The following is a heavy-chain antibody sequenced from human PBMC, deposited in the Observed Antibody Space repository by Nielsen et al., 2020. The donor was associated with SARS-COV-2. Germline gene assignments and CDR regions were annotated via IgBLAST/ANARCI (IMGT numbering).Heavy chain of an antibody. D-gene: IGHD6-13*01. J-gene: IGHJ5*02. CDR1: GFTFSSYA. Sequence: GGSLRLSCAASGFTFSSYAMHWVRQAPGKGLEWVAVISYDGSNKYYADSVKGRFTISRDNSKNTLYLQMNSLRAEDTAVYYCARTAAGWFDPWGQGTLVTVSS. CDR2: ISYDGSNK. CDR3: ARTAAGWFDP. V-gene: IGHV3-30-3*01.